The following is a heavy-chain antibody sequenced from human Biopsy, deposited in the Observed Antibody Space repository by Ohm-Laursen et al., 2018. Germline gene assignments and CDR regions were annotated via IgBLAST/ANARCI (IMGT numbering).Heavy chain of an antibody. Sequence: TLSLTCTVSGGSISSGGSYWSWLRPRPGQGLEWIVYIFNSTNTYYNPSLKNLITISGDKSKNQFSLKLNSVTAADTAMYYCARGDYFDSNGYYWFDPWGQGTLVTVSS. D-gene: IGHD3-22*01. V-gene: IGHV4-31*01. CDR2: IFNSTNT. J-gene: IGHJ5*02. CDR3: ARGDYFDSNGYYWFDP. CDR1: GGSISSGGSY.